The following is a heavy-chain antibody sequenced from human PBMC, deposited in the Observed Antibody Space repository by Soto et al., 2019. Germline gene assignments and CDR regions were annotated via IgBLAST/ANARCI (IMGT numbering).Heavy chain of an antibody. Sequence: GGSLRLSCAASGFTFSSYAMSWVRQAPGKGLEWVSAISGSGGSTYYADSVKGWFTISRDNSKNTLYLQMNSLRAEDTAVYYCAKDAFYYYDSSGYYYDYYYYGMDVWGQGTTVTVSS. CDR1: GFTFSSYA. D-gene: IGHD3-22*01. CDR3: AKDAFYYYDSSGYYYDYYYYGMDV. V-gene: IGHV3-23*01. J-gene: IGHJ6*02. CDR2: ISGSGGST.